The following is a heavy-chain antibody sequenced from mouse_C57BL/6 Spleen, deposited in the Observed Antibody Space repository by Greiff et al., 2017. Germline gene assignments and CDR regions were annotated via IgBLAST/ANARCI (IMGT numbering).Heavy chain of an antibody. Sequence: EVLLLESGGGLVKPGASVKLSCAASGFTFSTYAMSWVRQTPEKRLEWVATISAGGSYTYYPDIVKGRCTITRDNAKNNLYLQMSHLKSEDTAMYYYARAPYGFGSPYYYGGWGQGTTLT. CDR3: ARAPYGFGSPYYYGG. CDR2: ISAGGSYT. V-gene: IGHV5-4*01. CDR1: GFTFSTYA. D-gene: IGHD1-1*01. J-gene: IGHJ2*01.